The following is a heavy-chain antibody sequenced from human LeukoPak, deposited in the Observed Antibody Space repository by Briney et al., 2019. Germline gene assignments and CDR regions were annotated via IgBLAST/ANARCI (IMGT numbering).Heavy chain of an antibody. V-gene: IGHV4-30-4*01. Sequence: SETLSLTCTVSGGSISSGDYYWSWIRQPPGKGLEWIGYIYYSGSTYYNPSLKSRVTISVDTSKNRFSLKLSSVTAADTAVYYCARSADGDSRPVDYWGQGTLVTVSS. J-gene: IGHJ4*02. D-gene: IGHD4-17*01. CDR1: GGSISSGDYY. CDR2: IYYSGST. CDR3: ARSADGDSRPVDY.